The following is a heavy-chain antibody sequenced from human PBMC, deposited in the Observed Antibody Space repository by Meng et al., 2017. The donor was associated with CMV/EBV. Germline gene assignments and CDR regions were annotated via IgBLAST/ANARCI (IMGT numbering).Heavy chain of an antibody. CDR1: GGSFSGYY. CDR3: ARLRRGYCSSTSCPGGMVLLGGYGMDV. Sequence: GSLRLSCAVYGGSFSGYYWSWIRQPPGKGLEWIGEINHSGSTNCNPSLKSRVTISVDTSKNQFSLKLSSVTAADTAVYYCARLRRGYCSSTSCPGGMVLLGGYGMDVWGQGTTVTVSS. D-gene: IGHD2-2*01. V-gene: IGHV4-34*01. J-gene: IGHJ6*02. CDR2: INHSGST.